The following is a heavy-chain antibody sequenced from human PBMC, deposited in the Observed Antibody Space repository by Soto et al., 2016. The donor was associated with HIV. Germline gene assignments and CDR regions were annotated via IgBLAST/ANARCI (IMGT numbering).Heavy chain of an antibody. CDR2: IWYDGSNK. J-gene: IGHJ4*02. V-gene: IGHV3-30*18. Sequence: VQLVESGGGVVQPGRSLRLSCAASGFTFSSYGMHWVRQAPGKGLEWVAVIWYDGSNKYYADSVKGRFTISRDNSKNTLYLQMNSLRAEDTAMYYCAKGAQGYVTDYWGQGTLVTVSS. CDR1: GFTFSSYG. CDR3: AKGAQGYVTDY. D-gene: IGHD5-12*01.